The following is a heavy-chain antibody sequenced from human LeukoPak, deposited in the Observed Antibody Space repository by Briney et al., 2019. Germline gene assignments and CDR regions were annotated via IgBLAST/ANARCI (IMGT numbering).Heavy chain of an antibody. V-gene: IGHV4-61*02. CDR2: IYTSGST. J-gene: IGHJ4*02. D-gene: IGHD4-17*01. CDR3: ARDQSDGMTTVTPFDY. CDR1: GGSISSGSYY. Sequence: PSETLSLTCTVSGGSISSGSYYWSWIRQPAGKGLEWIGRIYTSGSTNYNPSLKSRVTISVDTSKNQFSLKLSSVTAADTAVYYCARDQSDGMTTVTPFDYWGQGTLVTVSS.